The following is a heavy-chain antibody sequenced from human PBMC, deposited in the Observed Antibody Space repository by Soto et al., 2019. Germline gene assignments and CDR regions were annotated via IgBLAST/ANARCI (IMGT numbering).Heavy chain of an antibody. CDR3: ARESEDLTSNFDY. Sequence: GGSLRLSCAASGFTFTRYSMNWVRQAPGKGLEWVSSISSTTNYIYYADSMKGRFTVSRDNAKNSVYLEMNRLSAEDTAVYYCARESEDLTSNFDYWGQGTLVTV. CDR2: ISSTTNYI. J-gene: IGHJ4*02. V-gene: IGHV3-21*01. CDR1: GFTFTRYS.